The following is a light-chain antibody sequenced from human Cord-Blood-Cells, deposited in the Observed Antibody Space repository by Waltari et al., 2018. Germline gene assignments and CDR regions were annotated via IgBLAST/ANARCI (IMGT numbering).Light chain of an antibody. CDR2: WAS. Sequence: DIVMTPSPDSLAVSLGERATINCKSSQSVLYSSNNKNYLAWYQQKPGQPPKLLIYWASTRESGVPDRFSGRGSGTDFTLTISSLQAEDVAVYYCQQYYSTPYTFGQGTKLEIK. V-gene: IGKV4-1*01. CDR1: QSVLYSSNNKNY. J-gene: IGKJ2*01. CDR3: QQYYSTPYT.